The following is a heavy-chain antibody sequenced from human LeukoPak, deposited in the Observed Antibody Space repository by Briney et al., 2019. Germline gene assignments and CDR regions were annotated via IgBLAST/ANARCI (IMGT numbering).Heavy chain of an antibody. CDR1: GYTFTSYY. D-gene: IGHD2-15*01. CDR2: INPSGGST. Sequence: ASVKVSCKASGYTFTSYYMHWVRQAPGQGLEWMGIINPSGGSTSYAQKFQGRVTMTRDTSTSTVYMELSSLRSEDTAVYYCARESCSGDSCWSPGSLNWFDPWGQGTLVTVSS. CDR3: ARESCSGDSCWSPGSLNWFDP. J-gene: IGHJ5*02. V-gene: IGHV1-46*01.